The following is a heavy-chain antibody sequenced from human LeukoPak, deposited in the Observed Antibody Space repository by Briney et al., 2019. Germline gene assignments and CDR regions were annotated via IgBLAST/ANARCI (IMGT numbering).Heavy chain of an antibody. CDR1: GYTFTSYG. J-gene: IGHJ4*02. D-gene: IGHD5-24*01. Sequence: ASVKVSCKASGYTFTSYGISWVRQAPGQGLEWMGWISAYNGNTNYAQKLQGRVTITADKSTSTAYMELSSLRSEDTAVYYCAGEEGGYNLWYFDYWGQGTLVTVSS. CDR3: AGEEGGYNLWYFDY. CDR2: ISAYNGNT. V-gene: IGHV1-18*01.